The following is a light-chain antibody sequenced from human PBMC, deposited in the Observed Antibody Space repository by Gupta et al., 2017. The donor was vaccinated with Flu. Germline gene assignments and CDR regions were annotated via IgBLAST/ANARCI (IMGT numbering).Light chain of an antibody. CDR3: SSYTSNTTLV. CDR1: SSDVGGYNY. Sequence: SALTQPASVSGSPGQSITISCTGTSSDVGGYNYVSWYHPHPGQAPKLMIYEVSNRPSGVSNRFSGSKSGNTASLTISSLQAEDEADYYCSSYTSNTTLVFGTGTKVTVL. V-gene: IGLV2-14*01. CDR2: EVS. J-gene: IGLJ1*01.